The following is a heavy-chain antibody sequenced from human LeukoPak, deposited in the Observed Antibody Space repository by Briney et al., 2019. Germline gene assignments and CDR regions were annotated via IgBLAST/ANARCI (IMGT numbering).Heavy chain of an antibody. CDR3: ARDWGSLGYCSGGSCYQYFQH. CDR2: INPNSGGT. Sequence: ASVKVSCKASGYTFTGYYMHWVRQAAGQGLEWMGWINPNSGGTNYAQKFPGRVTMTRDTSIRTAYMELSRLRSDDTAVYYCARDWGSLGYCSGGSCYQYFQHWGQGTLVTVSS. CDR1: GYTFTGYY. J-gene: IGHJ1*01. D-gene: IGHD2-15*01. V-gene: IGHV1-2*02.